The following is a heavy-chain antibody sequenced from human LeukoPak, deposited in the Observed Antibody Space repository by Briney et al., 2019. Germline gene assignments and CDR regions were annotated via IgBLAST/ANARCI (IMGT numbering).Heavy chain of an antibody. V-gene: IGHV4-4*07. CDR1: GGSISSYY. J-gene: IGHJ4*02. CDR3: ARENSGSYREFDY. CDR2: IYTSGST. Sequence: PSETLSLTCTVSGGSISSYYWSWIRQPAGKGLEWIGRIYTSGSTDYNASLKSRVSMSVDTSKNQFSLKLSSVTAADTAVFYCARENSGSYREFDYWGQGTLVTVSS. D-gene: IGHD1-26*01.